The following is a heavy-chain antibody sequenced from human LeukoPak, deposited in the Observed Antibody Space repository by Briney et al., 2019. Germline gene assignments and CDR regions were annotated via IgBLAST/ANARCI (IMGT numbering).Heavy chain of an antibody. J-gene: IGHJ4*02. V-gene: IGHV3-23*01. CDR3: AKGGSGWYGGDY. CDR1: GFTFSSYG. CDR2: ISGSGGST. Sequence: PGGSLRLSCAASGFTFSSYGMSWVRQAPGKGLEWVSAISGSGGSTYYADSVKGRFTISRDNSKNTLYLQMNSLRAEDTAVYYCAKGGSGWYGGDYWGQGTLVTVSS. D-gene: IGHD6-19*01.